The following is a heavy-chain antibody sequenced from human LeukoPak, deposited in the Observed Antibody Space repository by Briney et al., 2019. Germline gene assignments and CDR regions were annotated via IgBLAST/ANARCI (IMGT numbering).Heavy chain of an antibody. V-gene: IGHV4-34*01. Sequence: PSETLSLTCSVYGGSFSGYYWSWIRQPPGKGLEWIGEINHSGSTNYNLPLKSRVTISVDTSKNQFSLKLSSVTAADTAVYYCARRLYRHCSGGSCYSGGILRLDYWGQGTLVTVSS. CDR2: INHSGST. D-gene: IGHD2-15*01. CDR1: GGSFSGYY. J-gene: IGHJ4*02. CDR3: ARRLYRHCSGGSCYSGGILRLDY.